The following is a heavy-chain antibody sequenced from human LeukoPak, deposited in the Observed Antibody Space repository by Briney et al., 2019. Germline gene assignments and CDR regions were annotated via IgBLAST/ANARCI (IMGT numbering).Heavy chain of an antibody. CDR3: ARESRTPVAGDAFDI. D-gene: IGHD6-13*01. CDR1: GFTFSSYS. V-gene: IGHV3-21*01. CDR2: ISSSSSYI. Sequence: GGSLRLSCAASGFTFSSYSMNWVRQAPGKGLEWVSSISSSSSYIYYADSVKGRFTISRDNAKNSLYLQMNSLRAEDTAVYYCARESRTPVAGDAFDIWGQGTMVTVSS. J-gene: IGHJ3*02.